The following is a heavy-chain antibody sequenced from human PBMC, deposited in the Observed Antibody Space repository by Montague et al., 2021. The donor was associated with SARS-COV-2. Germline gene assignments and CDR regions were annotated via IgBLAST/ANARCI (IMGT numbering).Heavy chain of an antibody. CDR3: ARERWALGVSFDY. Sequence: SETLSLTCVVYGGSFSGSFWSWIRQPQGKGLEWLGDINHRGTTKYNSSAESRVLMSVDTSKNQFALWLTSVTVADTAVYFCARERWALGVSFDYWGQGTLVTVSS. J-gene: IGHJ4*02. CDR1: GGSFSGSF. D-gene: IGHD3-10*01. CDR2: INHRGTT. V-gene: IGHV4-34*01.